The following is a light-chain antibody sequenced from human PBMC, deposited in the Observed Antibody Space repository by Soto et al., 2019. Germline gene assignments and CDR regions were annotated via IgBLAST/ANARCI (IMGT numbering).Light chain of an antibody. CDR1: QSISGW. CDR2: AAS. J-gene: IGKJ1*01. CDR3: QQSYSSPRT. V-gene: IGKV1-39*01. Sequence: DIQMTQSPSTLSASVGDRVTITCRASQSISGWLAWYQQKPGKAPKLLMYAASSLQSGVSSRFSGSGSGTDFTLSISSLQPEDFATYYCQQSYSSPRTFGQGTKVDIK.